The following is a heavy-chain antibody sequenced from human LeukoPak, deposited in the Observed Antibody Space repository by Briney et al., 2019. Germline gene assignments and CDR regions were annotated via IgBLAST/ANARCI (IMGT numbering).Heavy chain of an antibody. CDR2: IRSKANSYAT. D-gene: IGHD2-8*01. V-gene: IGHV3-73*01. J-gene: IGHJ4*02. CDR3: AKVSGYCTNGVCYTHDY. Sequence: GGSLRLSCAASGFTFSGSAMHWVRQASGKGLEWVGRIRSKANSYATAYAASVKGRFTISRDDSKNTAYLQMNSLKTEDTAVYYCAKVSGYCTNGVCYTHDYWGQGTLVTVSS. CDR1: GFTFSGSA.